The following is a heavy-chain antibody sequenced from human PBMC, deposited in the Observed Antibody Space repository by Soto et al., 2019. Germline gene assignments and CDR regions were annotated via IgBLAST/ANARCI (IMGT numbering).Heavy chain of an antibody. CDR1: AGSISSGGYY. D-gene: IGHD5-12*01. CDR3: ARDRGGYGGFEC. CDR2: IYHSGGT. V-gene: IGHV4-31*03. Sequence: QVQLQESGPGLVKPSQTLSLTCSVSAGSISSGGYYWNWIRQHPGKGLEWIGYIYHSGGTYSSPSLRSRVSISVDTSKNQFSLKLSSVTAADTAVYYCARDRGGYGGFECWGQGTLVTVSS. J-gene: IGHJ4*02.